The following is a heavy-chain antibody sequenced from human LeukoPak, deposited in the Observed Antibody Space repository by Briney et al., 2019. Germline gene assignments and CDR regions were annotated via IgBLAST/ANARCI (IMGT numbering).Heavy chain of an antibody. CDR2: IYYSGST. D-gene: IGHD5-18*01. Sequence: PSETLSLTCTVSVCSISSYYWSWIRQPPGKGLEWIGYIYYSGSTNYNPSLKSRVTISVDTSKNQFSLKLSSVTAADTAVYYCARDRGYSYGYDGAFDIWGQGTMVTVSS. V-gene: IGHV4-59*12. CDR3: ARDRGYSYGYDGAFDI. J-gene: IGHJ3*02. CDR1: VCSISSYY.